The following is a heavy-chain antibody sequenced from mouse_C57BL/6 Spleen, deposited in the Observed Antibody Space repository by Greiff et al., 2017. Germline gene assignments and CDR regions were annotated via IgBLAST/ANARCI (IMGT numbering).Heavy chain of an antibody. J-gene: IGHJ4*01. CDR2: IRNKANNHAT. CDR3: ASLGSYYAMDY. CDR1: GFTFSDAW. D-gene: IGHD1-1*01. V-gene: IGHV6-6*01. Sequence: EVKLQESGGGLVQPGGSMKLSCAASGFTFSDAWMDWVRQSPEKGLEWVAEIRNKANNHATYYAVSVKGRFTISRDDSKTSVYLQMNSSRAEDTDIDYCASLGSYYAMDYWGQGTSVTVSS.